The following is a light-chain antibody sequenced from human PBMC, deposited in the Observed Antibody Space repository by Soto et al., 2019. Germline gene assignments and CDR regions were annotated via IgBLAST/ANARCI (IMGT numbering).Light chain of an antibody. CDR1: SSDVGGHNY. CDR3: CSFAGRSPWDV. CDR2: DVN. Sequence: QSALTQPPSASGSPGQSVTISCTGTSSDVGGHNYVSWYQQHPGKAPKLIIYDVNKRPSGVPDRFSGSKSGNTASLTVSGLQAEDEADYYCCSFAGRSPWDVFGTGTKLTVL. V-gene: IGLV2-8*01. J-gene: IGLJ1*01.